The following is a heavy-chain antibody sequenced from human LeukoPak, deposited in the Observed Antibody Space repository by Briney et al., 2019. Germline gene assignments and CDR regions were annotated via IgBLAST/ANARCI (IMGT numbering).Heavy chain of an antibody. D-gene: IGHD3-10*01. J-gene: IGHJ6*03. Sequence: GGSLRLSCAASGFTFSSYGMSWVRQPPGKGLEWVSAISGSGGSTYYADSVKGRFTISRDNSKNTLYLQMNSLRAEDTAVYYCAKVSIRGKGRYYYMDVWGKGTTVTVSS. CDR1: GFTFSSYG. V-gene: IGHV3-23*01. CDR3: AKVSIRGKGRYYYMDV. CDR2: ISGSGGST.